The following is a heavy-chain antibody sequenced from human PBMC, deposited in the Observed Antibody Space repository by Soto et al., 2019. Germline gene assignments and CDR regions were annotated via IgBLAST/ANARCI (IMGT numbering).Heavy chain of an antibody. CDR2: IYYSGST. V-gene: IGHV4-31*03. D-gene: IGHD3-22*01. CDR3: ARAGRSLKDSSIWYYDY. Sequence: SETLSLTCTVSGGSISSGGYYWSWIRQHPGKGLEWIGYIYYSGSTYYNPSLKSRVTISVDTSKNQFSLKLSSVTAADTAVYYCARAGRSLKDSSIWYYDYWGQGALVTVSS. J-gene: IGHJ4*02. CDR1: GGSISSGGYY.